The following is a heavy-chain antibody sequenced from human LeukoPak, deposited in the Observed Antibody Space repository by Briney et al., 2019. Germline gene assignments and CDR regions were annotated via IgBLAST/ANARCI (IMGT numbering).Heavy chain of an antibody. J-gene: IGHJ4*02. CDR1: GFTFSDYT. Sequence: PGGSLRLSCVASGFTFSDYTMNWVRQAPGKGLEWISYIDISSSSTYYADSVKGRFTISRDNAKNSLYLQMSSLRAEDTAVYYCARDHPKIAGRGYDYWGQGTLVTVSS. D-gene: IGHD3-22*01. V-gene: IGHV3-48*04. CDR2: IDISSSST. CDR3: ARDHPKIAGRGYDY.